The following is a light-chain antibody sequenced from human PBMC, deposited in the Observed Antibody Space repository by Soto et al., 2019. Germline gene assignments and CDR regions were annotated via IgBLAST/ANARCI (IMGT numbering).Light chain of an antibody. CDR3: QQYGNSPSGCT. Sequence: DIVLPQSPGTLSLSPGERATLSCMASQSVSSSYLAWYQQKPGQAPRLLIYGASSMATGIPDRFSGSGSGTDFTLTSSTLAPEDFAVYYGQQYGNSPSGCTFGPGTKVYIK. J-gene: IGKJ3*01. V-gene: IGKV3-20*01. CDR1: QSVSSSY. CDR2: GAS.